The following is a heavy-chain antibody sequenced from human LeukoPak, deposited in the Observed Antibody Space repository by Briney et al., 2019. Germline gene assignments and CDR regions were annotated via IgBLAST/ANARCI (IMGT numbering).Heavy chain of an antibody. J-gene: IGHJ4*02. CDR2: IGPHSTFT. Sequence: ASMKVSCKSSGFTFTDHYIHWVRQGPGQGLEWMGYIGPHSTFTSSPQEFQGRVTMTRDASMSTAYMELTRLTSDDTAVYYCVRDPCSGGRCYSLTLDYWGQGTLVTVSS. V-gene: IGHV1-2*02. CDR3: VRDPCSGGRCYSLTLDY. D-gene: IGHD2-15*01. CDR1: GFTFTDHY.